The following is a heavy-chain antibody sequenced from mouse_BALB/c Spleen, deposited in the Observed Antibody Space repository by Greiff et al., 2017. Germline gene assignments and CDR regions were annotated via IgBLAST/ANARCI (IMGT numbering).Heavy chain of an antibody. CDR3: TRGHDGSSPYDAMDY. CDR2: ISSGGSYT. CDR1: GFTFSSYT. J-gene: IGHJ4*01. Sequence: EVQGVESGGGLVKPGGSLKLSCAASGFTFSSYTMSWVRQTPEKRLEWVATISSGGSYTYYPDSVKGRFTISRDNAKNTLYLQMSSLKSEDTAMYYCTRGHDGSSPYDAMDYWGQGTSVTVSS. V-gene: IGHV5-6-4*01. D-gene: IGHD2-3*01.